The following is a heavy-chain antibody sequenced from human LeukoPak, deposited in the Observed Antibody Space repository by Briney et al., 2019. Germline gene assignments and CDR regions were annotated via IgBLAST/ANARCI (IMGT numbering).Heavy chain of an antibody. CDR3: AKVIAVAGTWSWFDP. Sequence: GGSLRLSCAASGFTFSSYAMSWVRQAPGKGLEWVSAISGSGGSTYYADSVKGRFTISRDNSKSTLYLQMNSLRAEDTAVYYCAKVIAVAGTWSWFDPWGQGTLVTVSS. D-gene: IGHD6-19*01. CDR2: ISGSGGST. J-gene: IGHJ5*02. CDR1: GFTFSSYA. V-gene: IGHV3-23*01.